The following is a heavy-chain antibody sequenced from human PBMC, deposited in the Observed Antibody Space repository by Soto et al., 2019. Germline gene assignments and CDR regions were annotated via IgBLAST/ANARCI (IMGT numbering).Heavy chain of an antibody. CDR2: IYYSGST. CDR3: ARDRSRGIAARVSWFAP. Sequence: SETLSLTCTVSGGSISSGGYYWSWIRQHPGKGLEWIGYIYYSGSTYYNPSLKSRVTISVDTSKNQFSLKLSSVTAVDTAVYYCARDRSRGIAARVSWFAPWGQGNLVTVSS. J-gene: IGHJ5*02. V-gene: IGHV4-31*03. CDR1: GGSISSGGYY. D-gene: IGHD6-6*01.